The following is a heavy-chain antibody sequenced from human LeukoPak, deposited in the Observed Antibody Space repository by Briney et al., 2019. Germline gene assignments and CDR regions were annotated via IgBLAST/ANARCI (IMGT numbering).Heavy chain of an antibody. CDR2: INQDGSEK. D-gene: IGHD2-2*01. CDR3: GRDCSSSSCSMDV. Sequence: GGSLRLSCAASGFTFSSYWMSWVRQAAGKGLEWVANINQDGSEKYYVDSVKGRLTISRDNAKNSLYLQMNSLRAEDTAVYYCGRDCSSSSCSMDVWGKGTTVTVSS. J-gene: IGHJ6*04. V-gene: IGHV3-7*03. CDR1: GFTFSSYW.